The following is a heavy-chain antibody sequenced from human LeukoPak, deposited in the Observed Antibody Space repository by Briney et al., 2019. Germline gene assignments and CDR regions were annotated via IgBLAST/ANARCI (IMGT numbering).Heavy chain of an antibody. J-gene: IGHJ4*02. Sequence: GSLRLSCAASGFTFSSYSMNWVRQAPGKGLEWVSSISSSSSYIYYADSVKGRFTISRDNAKNSLYLQMNSLRAEDTAVYYCARREGYYDSSGYYLLFDYWGQGTLVTVSS. V-gene: IGHV3-21*01. CDR1: GFTFSSYS. CDR2: ISSSSSYI. D-gene: IGHD3-22*01. CDR3: ARREGYYDSSGYYLLFDY.